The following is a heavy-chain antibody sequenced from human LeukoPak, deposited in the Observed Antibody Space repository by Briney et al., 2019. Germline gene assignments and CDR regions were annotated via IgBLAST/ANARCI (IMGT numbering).Heavy chain of an antibody. D-gene: IGHD3-3*01. V-gene: IGHV4-39*07. CDR3: ARDRDVFGVVNRYFDY. Sequence: PSETLSLTCTVSGGSISSSSYYWGWIRQPPGKGLEWIGSIYYSGSTYYNPSLKSRVTISVDTSKNQFSLKLSSVTAADTAVYYCARDRDVFGVVNRYFDYWGQGTLVTVSS. CDR2: IYYSGST. CDR1: GGSISSSSYY. J-gene: IGHJ4*02.